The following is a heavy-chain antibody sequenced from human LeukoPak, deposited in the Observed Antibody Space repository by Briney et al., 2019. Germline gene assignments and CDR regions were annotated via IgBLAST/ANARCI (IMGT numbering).Heavy chain of an antibody. CDR2: IYYSGST. D-gene: IGHD5-18*01. J-gene: IGHJ4*02. Sequence: SGTLSLTCTVSGGSINSSTYSWGWIRQPPGKGLEWIGIIYYSGSTYYNPSLKSRVTISVDTSKNQFSLKLSSVTAADTAVYYCASPRGYSYGYNYWGQGTLVTVSS. CDR1: GGSINSSTYS. V-gene: IGHV4-39*01. CDR3: ASPRGYSYGYNY.